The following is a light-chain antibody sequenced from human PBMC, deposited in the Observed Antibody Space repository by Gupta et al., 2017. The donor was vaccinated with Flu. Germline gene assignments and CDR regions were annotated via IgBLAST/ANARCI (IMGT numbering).Light chain of an antibody. V-gene: IGKV1-5*03. Sequence: PSTLSASVGDRVTITCRASQSISSWLAWYQQKPGKAPKLLIYKASSVESGVPSRFSGSGSGTXFTLTIXSLQPDDFATYYCQQYNSYSVTFGXGTKVDIK. J-gene: IGKJ3*01. CDR3: QQYNSYSVT. CDR1: QSISSW. CDR2: KAS.